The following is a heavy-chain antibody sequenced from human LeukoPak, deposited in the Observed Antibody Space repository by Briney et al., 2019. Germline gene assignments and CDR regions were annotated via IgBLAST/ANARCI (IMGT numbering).Heavy chain of an antibody. CDR3: ARGYCSGGSCYSLGSSWFDP. CDR1: GGSISSSSYY. CDR2: IYYSGST. V-gene: IGHV4-39*01. Sequence: SETLSLTCTVSGGSISSSSYYWGWIRQPPGKGLEWIGSIYYSGSTYYNPSLKSRVTISVDTSKNQFSLKLSSDTAADTAVYYCARGYCSGGSCYSLGSSWFDPWGQGTLVTVSS. J-gene: IGHJ5*02. D-gene: IGHD2-15*01.